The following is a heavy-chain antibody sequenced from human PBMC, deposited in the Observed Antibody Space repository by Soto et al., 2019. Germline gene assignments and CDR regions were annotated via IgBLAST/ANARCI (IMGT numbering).Heavy chain of an antibody. V-gene: IGHV1-18*04. CDR3: ARVAGRSLVLFPADVFRFDA. Sequence: QVQSVQSGGEVKRPGASVRVSCEASGYIFPNYGIAWVRQAPGQGLEWMGWIRPDNGYTHYEETFQGRLTMTTDSSTNTAYMELGGLNSDDTAVYFCARVAGRSLVLFPADVFRFDAWGLGTLVTVSS. D-gene: IGHD2-2*01. CDR2: IRPDNGYT. J-gene: IGHJ5*02. CDR1: GYIFPNYG.